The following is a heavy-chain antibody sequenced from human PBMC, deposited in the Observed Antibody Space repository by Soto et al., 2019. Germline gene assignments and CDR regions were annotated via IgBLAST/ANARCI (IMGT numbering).Heavy chain of an antibody. CDR1: GFPFVSPG. J-gene: IGHJ4*02. Sequence: EVQLVESGGGLVQPGGSLELPGTPLGFPFVSPGRPWAPRPQGKPLEGGPNIKQDGSEEYYVDSVKGRFTISRDNAKNSLFLQMNSLRAEDTAVYYCASRPSDRNYYGVFDYWGQGTLVTVSS. CDR2: IKQDGSEE. CDR3: ASRPSDRNYYGVFDY. D-gene: IGHD3-3*01. V-gene: IGHV3-7*03.